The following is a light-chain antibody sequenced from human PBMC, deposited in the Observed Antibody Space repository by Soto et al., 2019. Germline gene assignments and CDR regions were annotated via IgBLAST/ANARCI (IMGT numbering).Light chain of an antibody. V-gene: IGKV1-5*01. CDR2: DAS. Sequence: DIQMTQSTSTLSASVGDRVTITCRASQSISSWLARYQQKPGKAPKLLIYDASSLESGVPSRFSGSGSGTEFTLTISSLQPDDFATYYCQQYNSYSTFGQGTKVDIK. CDR3: QQYNSYST. CDR1: QSISSW. J-gene: IGKJ1*01.